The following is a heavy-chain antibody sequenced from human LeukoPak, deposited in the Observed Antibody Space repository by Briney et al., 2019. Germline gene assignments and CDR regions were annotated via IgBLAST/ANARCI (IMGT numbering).Heavy chain of an antibody. CDR3: ARIYCTNGVCYSWGGYYYYMDV. V-gene: IGHV3-21*01. Sequence: AGGSLRLSCAASGFTFSSYSMNWVRQAPGKGLEWVSSISSSSSYIYYADSVKGRFTISRDNAKNSLYLQMNSLRAEDTAVYYCARIYCTNGVCYSWGGYYYYMDVWGKGTTVTVSS. D-gene: IGHD2-8*01. CDR1: GFTFSSYS. CDR2: ISSSSSYI. J-gene: IGHJ6*03.